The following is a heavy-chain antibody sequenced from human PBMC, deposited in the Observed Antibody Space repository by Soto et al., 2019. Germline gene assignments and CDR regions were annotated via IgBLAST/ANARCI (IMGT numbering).Heavy chain of an antibody. J-gene: IGHJ6*01. D-gene: IGHD3-10*01. CDR2: IIPIFGTA. Sequence: SVKVSCKASGGTFSSYAISWVRQAPGQGLEWMGGIIPIFGTANYAQKFQGRVTITADESTSTAYMELSSLRSEDTAVYYCATLGYYGPAHYYYYGMEEWGQGTTVSVSA. CDR3: ATLGYYGPAHYYYYGMEE. V-gene: IGHV1-69*13. CDR1: GGTFSSYA.